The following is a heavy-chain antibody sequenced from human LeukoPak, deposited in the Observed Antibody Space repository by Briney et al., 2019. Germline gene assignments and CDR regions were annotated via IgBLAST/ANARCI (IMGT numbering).Heavy chain of an antibody. CDR3: ARDLTNGVSHPRDAFDI. D-gene: IGHD2-8*01. Sequence: GGSLRLSCAGAGFTFSTHTINWVRQAPGKGLEWVSVIYSGGSTYYADSVKGRFTISRDNSKNTLYLQMNSLRAEDTAVYYCARDLTNGVSHPRDAFDIWGQGTMVTVSS. CDR2: IYSGGST. CDR1: GFTFSTHT. V-gene: IGHV3-53*01. J-gene: IGHJ3*02.